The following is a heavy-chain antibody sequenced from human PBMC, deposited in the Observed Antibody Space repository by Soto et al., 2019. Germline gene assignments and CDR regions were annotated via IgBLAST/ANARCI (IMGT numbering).Heavy chain of an antibody. V-gene: IGHV3-33*01. Sequence: QVQLVESGGGVVQPGRSLRLSCAASGFTFSSYGMHWVRQAPGKGLEWVAVIWYDGSNKYYADSVKGRFTISRDNSKNTLYLQMNSLRAEDTAVYYCARDGSFWSRYYTGWYYYGMDVWGQGTTVTVSS. J-gene: IGHJ6*02. D-gene: IGHD3-3*01. CDR2: IWYDGSNK. CDR3: ARDGSFWSRYYTGWYYYGMDV. CDR1: GFTFSSYG.